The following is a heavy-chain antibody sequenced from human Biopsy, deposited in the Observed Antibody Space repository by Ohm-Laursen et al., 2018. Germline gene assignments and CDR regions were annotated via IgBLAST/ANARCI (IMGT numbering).Heavy chain of an antibody. CDR2: IFYRGST. CDR1: GGSISNNNYY. J-gene: IGHJ2*01. V-gene: IGHV4-39*07. D-gene: IGHD5-24*01. Sequence: SETLSLTCPVSGGSISNNNYYWGWIRQPPGKGLERIGSIFYRGSTHYKPSLKSRVNISVDTSKKQFSLRLSSVTAADTAVYYCASAGYNPDWNFDLWGRGTRVTVSS. CDR3: ASAGYNPDWNFDL.